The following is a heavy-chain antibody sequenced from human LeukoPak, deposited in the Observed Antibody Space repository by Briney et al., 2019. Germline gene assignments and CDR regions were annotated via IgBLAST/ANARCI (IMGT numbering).Heavy chain of an antibody. CDR2: IYYSGST. CDR3: ARRRGYYYDSSGYYFDY. Sequence: SQTLSLTCAVSGGSISSGDYYWSWIRQPPGKGLEWIGHIYYSGSTYYNPSLKSRVTISVDTSKNQFSLKLSSVTAADTAVYYCARRRGYYYDSSGYYFDYWGQGTLVTVSS. V-gene: IGHV4-30-4*01. CDR1: GGSISSGDYY. J-gene: IGHJ4*02. D-gene: IGHD3-22*01.